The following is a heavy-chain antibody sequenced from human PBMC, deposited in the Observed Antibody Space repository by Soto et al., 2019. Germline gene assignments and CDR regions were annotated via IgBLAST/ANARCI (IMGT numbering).Heavy chain of an antibody. CDR1: GFTFSDYF. V-gene: IGHV3-11*06. CDR3: ARDLNIYGYDGMYV. CDR2: ISSTSDFT. D-gene: IGHD2-21*01. Sequence: QVQLVESGGALVKAGGSLRLSCAASGFTFSDYFMSCIRQAPGKWLEWVSHISSTSDFTNYADSVNGRLTISRDDAQNSLHLQMTGLRAEDTAVYYGARDLNIYGYDGMYVLGQGTTVTVSS. J-gene: IGHJ6*02.